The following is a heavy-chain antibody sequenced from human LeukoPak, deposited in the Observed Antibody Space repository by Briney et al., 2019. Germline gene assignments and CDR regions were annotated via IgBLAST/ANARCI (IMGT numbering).Heavy chain of an antibody. J-gene: IGHJ3*02. CDR2: IGTAGDT. CDR1: GFTFSSYD. D-gene: IGHD6-19*01. CDR3: VSRDTHSGAFDI. V-gene: IGHV3-13*01. Sequence: GGSLRLSCAASGFTFSSYDMHWVRQATGKGLEWVSAIGTAGDTYYPGSVKGRFTISRENAKNSLYLQMNSLRAGDTAVYYCVSRDTHSGAFDIWGQGTMVTVSS.